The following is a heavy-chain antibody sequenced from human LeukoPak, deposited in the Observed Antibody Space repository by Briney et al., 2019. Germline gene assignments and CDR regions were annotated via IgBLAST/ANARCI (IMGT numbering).Heavy chain of an antibody. J-gene: IGHJ3*02. CDR3: ATGYPKPGAFDI. Sequence: GGSLKISGKGSGSLFTSYWIGWGRQLPGKGLGGMGIIYPGDSDTTYSPSFQGQVTISADKSISTAYLQWSSLKASDTAMYYCATGYPKPGAFDIWGQGTMVTVSS. CDR2: IYPGDSDT. D-gene: IGHD3-9*01. CDR1: GSLFTSYW. V-gene: IGHV5-51*01.